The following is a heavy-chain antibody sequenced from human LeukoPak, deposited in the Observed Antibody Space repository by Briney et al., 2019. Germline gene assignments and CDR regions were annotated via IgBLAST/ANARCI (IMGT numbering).Heavy chain of an antibody. D-gene: IGHD6-13*01. V-gene: IGHV5-51*01. CDR3: ARHPIAAGGAYNWFDP. CDR1: GYSFTSYW. Sequence: GESLKISCKGSGYSFTSYWIGWVRQLPGKGLEWMGIIYPRDSNNIYSPSFQGQVTISVDTSINTPFLQWISLKASDSAMYHCARHPIAAGGAYNWFDPWGQGTLVTVSS. J-gene: IGHJ5*02. CDR2: IYPRDSNN.